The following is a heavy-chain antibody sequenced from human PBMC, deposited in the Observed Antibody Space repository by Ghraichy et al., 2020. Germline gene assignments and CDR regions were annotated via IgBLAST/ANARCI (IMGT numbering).Heavy chain of an antibody. CDR2: IRDDGSER. D-gene: IGHD6-19*01. Sequence: GGSLRLSCAASVFTFRDYWMTWVRQAPGKGLQWVANIRDDGSERHYADSVKGRFTFSRDNAKNSLYLQMNSLTAGETATYYCGRCHWGSGGGGYVDVWGRGTLVTVSS. J-gene: IGHJ2*01. CDR3: GRCHWGSGGGGYVDV. V-gene: IGHV3-7*01. CDR1: VFTFRDYW.